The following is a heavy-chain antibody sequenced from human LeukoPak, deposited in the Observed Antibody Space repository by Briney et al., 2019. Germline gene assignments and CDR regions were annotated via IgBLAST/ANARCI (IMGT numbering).Heavy chain of an antibody. J-gene: IGHJ4*02. Sequence: GGSLRLSCAASGFTFSSYWMHWVRQAPGKGLVWVSRIKSDGSTNYADSVKGRFTISRDNAKNTLYLQMNSLRVEDTAVYYCARDTIAADGDIDYWGQGALVTVSS. V-gene: IGHV3-74*01. CDR2: IKSDGST. CDR1: GFTFSSYW. D-gene: IGHD6-13*01. CDR3: ARDTIAADGDIDY.